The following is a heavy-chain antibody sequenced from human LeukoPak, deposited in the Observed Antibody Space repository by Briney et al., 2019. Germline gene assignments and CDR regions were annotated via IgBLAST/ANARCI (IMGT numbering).Heavy chain of an antibody. D-gene: IGHD3-22*01. J-gene: IGHJ5*02. CDR1: GFTFGSYG. CDR2: ITPNADRA. V-gene: IGHV3-23*01. Sequence: PGGSLRLSCAASGFTFGSYGMSWVRQAPGRGLEWVSFITPNADRASYADSVEGRFTISRGNPRNTLYMQMNSLRDEDTAVYYCAREGYYYDQRRIRGFDPWGQGTLVTVSS. CDR3: AREGYYYDQRRIRGFDP.